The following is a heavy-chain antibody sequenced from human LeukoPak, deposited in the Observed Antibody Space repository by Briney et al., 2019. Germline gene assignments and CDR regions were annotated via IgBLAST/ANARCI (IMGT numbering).Heavy chain of an antibody. CDR3: ARDGGYCSSGTICYSRAEYYYYGLDV. CDR1: GYIFPDYY. V-gene: IGHV1-2*06. Sequence: EASVTVSCTGSGYIFPDYYIYWVRQAPGQGLEWMGRINPSSGGTNYAQKFQGRVTMTRDTSISTVYMELSRLRSDDTAVYYCARDGGYCSSGTICYSRAEYYYYGLDVWGQGTTVTVSS. J-gene: IGHJ6*02. D-gene: IGHD2-2*01. CDR2: INPSSGGT.